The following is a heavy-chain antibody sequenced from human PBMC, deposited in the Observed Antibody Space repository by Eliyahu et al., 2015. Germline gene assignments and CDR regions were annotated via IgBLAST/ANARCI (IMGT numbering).Heavy chain of an antibody. J-gene: IGHJ4*02. CDR3: ASLYCSGGSCYQFDY. CDR2: IYYSGST. Sequence: QVQLQESGPGLVKPSQTLSLTCTVSGGSISSGGYYWSWIRQHPGKGLEWIGYIYYSGSTYYNPSLKSRVTISVDTSKNQFSLKLSPVTAADTAVYYCASLYCSGGSCYQFDYWGQGTLVTVSS. D-gene: IGHD2-15*01. V-gene: IGHV4-31*03. CDR1: GGSISSGGYY.